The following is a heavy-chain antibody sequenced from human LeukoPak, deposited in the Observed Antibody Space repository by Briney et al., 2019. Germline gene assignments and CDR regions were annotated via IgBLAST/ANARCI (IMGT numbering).Heavy chain of an antibody. D-gene: IGHD2-15*01. V-gene: IGHV4-59*01. CDR1: GDSISNYY. CDR3: ARETCSSGSCFQFDF. CDR2: IYYSGST. Sequence: SETLSLTCTVSGDSISNYYWSWIRQSPGKGLEGIGYIYYSGSTNYNPSLQSRVTISVDTSKNQFSLQLSSVTPADTAVYYCARETCSSGSCFQFDFWGQGTMVTVSS. J-gene: IGHJ4*02.